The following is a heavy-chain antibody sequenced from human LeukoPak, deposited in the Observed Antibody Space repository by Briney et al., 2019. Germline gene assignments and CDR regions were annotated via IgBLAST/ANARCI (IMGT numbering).Heavy chain of an antibody. CDR1: GFTFSYYY. CDR2: IICSGGST. D-gene: IGHD6-13*01. J-gene: IGHJ5*02. CDR3: AKDGEDSSSWYAGFDP. V-gene: IGHV3-23*01. Sequence: GSLRLSFAASGFTFSYYYMSWGRRAPGKGVGGGSAIICSGGSTYYADSVKGRFTISRDNSKNTLYLQMNSLRAEDTAVYYCAKDGEDSSSWYAGFDPWGQGTLVTVSS.